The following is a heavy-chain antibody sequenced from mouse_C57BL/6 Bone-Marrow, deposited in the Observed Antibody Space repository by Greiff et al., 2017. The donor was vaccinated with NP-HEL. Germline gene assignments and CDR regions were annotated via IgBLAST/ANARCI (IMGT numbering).Heavy chain of an antibody. J-gene: IGHJ1*03. V-gene: IGHV1-53*01. CDR3: ARTSGSSYDWYFDV. CDR2: INPSNGGT. D-gene: IGHD1-1*01. CDR1: GYTFTSYW. Sequence: VQLQQPGTELVKPGASVKLSCKASGYTFTSYWMHWVKQRPGQGLEWIGNINPSNGGTNYNEKFKSKATLTVDKSSSTAYMQLSSLTSEDSAVYYCARTSGSSYDWYFDVWGTGTTVTVSS.